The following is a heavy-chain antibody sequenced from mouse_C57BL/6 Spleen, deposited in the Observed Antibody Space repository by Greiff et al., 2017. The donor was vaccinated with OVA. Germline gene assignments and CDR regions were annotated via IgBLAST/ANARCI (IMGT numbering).Heavy chain of an antibody. V-gene: IGHV1-9*01. CDR1: GYTFTGYW. CDR2: ILPGRGST. J-gene: IGHJ1*03. D-gene: IGHD1-1*01. CDR3: ASSPYYGSSYGYFDV. Sequence: QVQLKQSGAELMKPGASVKLSCKATGYTFTGYWIEWVKQRPGHGLEWIGEILPGRGSTNYNEKFKGKATFTADTSSNTAYMQLSSLTTEDSAIYYCASSPYYGSSYGYFDVWGTGTTVTVSS.